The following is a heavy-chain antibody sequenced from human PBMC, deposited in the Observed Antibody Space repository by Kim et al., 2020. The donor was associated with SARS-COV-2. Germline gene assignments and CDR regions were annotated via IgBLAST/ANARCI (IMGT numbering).Heavy chain of an antibody. CDR3: AKASLRFFEWLSPPFD. Sequence: GGSLRLSCAASGFTFSSYAMSWVRQAPGKGLEWVSAISCSGGSTYYADSVKGRFTISRDNSKNTLYLQMNSLRAEDTAVYYCAKASLRFFEWLSPPFDWGQGTLVTVSS. D-gene: IGHD3-3*01. CDR1: GFTFSSYA. J-gene: IGHJ4*02. V-gene: IGHV3-23*01. CDR2: ISCSGGST.